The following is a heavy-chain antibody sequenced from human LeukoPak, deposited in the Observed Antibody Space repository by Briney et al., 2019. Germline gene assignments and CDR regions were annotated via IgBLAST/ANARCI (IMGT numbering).Heavy chain of an antibody. V-gene: IGHV3-9*01. Sequence: PGGPLRLSCAASGFTFDDYAMHWVRQAPGKGLEWVSGISWSSDNIDYADSVKGRFTISRDNAKNSLYLQMNSLRVEDTALYYCAKDSGSSSGYESWFDPWGQGTLVTVSS. CDR1: GFTFDDYA. J-gene: IGHJ5*02. CDR2: ISWSSDNI. CDR3: AKDSGSSSGYESWFDP. D-gene: IGHD5-12*01.